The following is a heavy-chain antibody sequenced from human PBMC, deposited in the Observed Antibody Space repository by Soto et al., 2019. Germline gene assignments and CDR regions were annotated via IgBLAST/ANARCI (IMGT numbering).Heavy chain of an antibody. CDR1: GGTFSSYA. D-gene: IGHD3-22*01. CDR3: ARPANYYDSSSYLDYYFDY. CDR2: IIPIFGTA. Sequence: SSVKVSCKASGGTFSSYAISWVRQAPGQGLEWMGGIIPIFGTANYAQKFQGRVTITADECTSTAYMELSSLRSEDTDVYYCARPANYYDSSSYLDYYFDYWGQGTLVTVSS. V-gene: IGHV1-69*13. J-gene: IGHJ4*02.